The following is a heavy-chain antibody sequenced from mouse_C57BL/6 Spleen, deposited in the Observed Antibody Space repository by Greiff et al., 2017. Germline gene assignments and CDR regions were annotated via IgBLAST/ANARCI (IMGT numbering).Heavy chain of an antibody. CDR3: ARYGSSPDY. CDR1: GYAFSSSW. D-gene: IGHD1-1*01. J-gene: IGHJ2*01. V-gene: IGHV1-82*01. CDR2: IYPGDGDT. Sequence: QVQLQQSGPELVKPGASVKISCKASGYAFSSSWMNWVKQRPGKGLEWIGRIYPGDGDTNYNGKFKGKATLTADKSSSTAYMQLSSLTSEDSAVYFCARYGSSPDYWGQGTTPTVSS.